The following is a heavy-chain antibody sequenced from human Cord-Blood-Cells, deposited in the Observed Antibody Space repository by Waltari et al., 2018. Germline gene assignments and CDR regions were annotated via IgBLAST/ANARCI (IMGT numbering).Heavy chain of an antibody. J-gene: IGHJ4*02. D-gene: IGHD3-3*01. CDR1: GYTFTSYD. CDR3: ARSRITIFGVVDTFDY. V-gene: IGHV1-8*03. CDR2: MNTNSGNT. Sequence: QVQLVQSGAEVKKPGASVKVSCKASGYTFTSYDINWVRQATGQGLEWMGWMNTNSGNTGYAQKFQGRVTITRNTSISTAYMELSSLRSEDTAVYYCARSRITIFGVVDTFDYWGQGTLVTVSS.